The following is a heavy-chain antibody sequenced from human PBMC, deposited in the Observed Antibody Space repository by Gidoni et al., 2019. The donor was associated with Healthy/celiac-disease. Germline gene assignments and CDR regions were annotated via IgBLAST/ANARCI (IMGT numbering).Heavy chain of an antibody. V-gene: IGHV3-15*01. J-gene: IGHJ4*02. Sequence: VQLVESGGGLVKHGGSLRLPCAASGFTFSNAWMSWVRQAPGKGLEWVGRIKSKTDGGTTDYAAPVKGRFTISRDDSKNTLYLQMNSLKTEDTAVYYCTTDLTGSGSKQRDYWGQGTLVTVSS. D-gene: IGHD3-10*01. CDR1: GFTFSNAW. CDR3: TTDLTGSGSKQRDY. CDR2: IKSKTDGGTT.